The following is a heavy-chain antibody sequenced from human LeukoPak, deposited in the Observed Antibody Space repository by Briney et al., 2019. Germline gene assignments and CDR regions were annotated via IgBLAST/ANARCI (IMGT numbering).Heavy chain of an antibody. CDR1: GGXISTYY. V-gene: IGHV4-59*12. CDR2: IYYSGST. D-gene: IGHD2-21*02. CDR3: ARGRGVVTAIDY. J-gene: IGHJ4*02. Sequence: PSETLSVTCTVSGGXISTYYWSWIRQPPGKGLEWIGYIYYSGSTNYNPSLKSRVTISVDTSKNQFSLKLSSVTAADTAVYYCARGRGVVTAIDYWGQGTLVTVSS.